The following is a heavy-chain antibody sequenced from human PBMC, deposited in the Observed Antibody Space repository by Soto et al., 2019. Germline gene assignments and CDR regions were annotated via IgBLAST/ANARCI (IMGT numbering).Heavy chain of an antibody. D-gene: IGHD6-13*01. CDR2: IYYSGST. Sequence: SETLSLTCTVSGGSISSYYWSWIRQPPGKGLEWIGYIYYSGSTNYNPSLKSRVTISVDTSKNQFSLKLSPVTAADTAVYYCARETAAAGMNWFDPWGQGTLVTVSS. V-gene: IGHV4-59*01. CDR1: GGSISSYY. CDR3: ARETAAAGMNWFDP. J-gene: IGHJ5*02.